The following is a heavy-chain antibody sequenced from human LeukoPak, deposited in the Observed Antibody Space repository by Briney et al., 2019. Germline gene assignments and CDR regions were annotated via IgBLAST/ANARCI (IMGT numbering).Heavy chain of an antibody. CDR2: INPHNGDT. V-gene: IGHV1-2*02. D-gene: IGHD2-15*01. CDR3: ATVRDIVVGGGPYYFDY. Sequence: ASVKVSRKASGYTFIGYYLHWVRQAPGQGLEWMGWINPHNGDTNYAQKFQGRVTMIRDTSITTAYMELSRLKSDDTAVYYCATVRDIVVGGGPYYFDYWGQGTLVTVSS. CDR1: GYTFIGYY. J-gene: IGHJ4*02.